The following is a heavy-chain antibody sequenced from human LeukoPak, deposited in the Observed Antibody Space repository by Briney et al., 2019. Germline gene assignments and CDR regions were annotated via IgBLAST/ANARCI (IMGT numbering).Heavy chain of an antibody. V-gene: IGHV1-8*01. D-gene: IGHD3-3*01. CDR2: MNPNSGNT. CDR1: GYTFTSYD. J-gene: IGHJ5*02. Sequence: GASVTVSCKASGYTFTSYDINWVRQATGQGLEWMGWMNPNSGNTGYAQKFQGRVTMTRNTSIGTAYMELSSLRSEDTAVYYCARGRISITIFGVVNMFDPWGQGTLVTVSS. CDR3: ARGRISITIFGVVNMFDP.